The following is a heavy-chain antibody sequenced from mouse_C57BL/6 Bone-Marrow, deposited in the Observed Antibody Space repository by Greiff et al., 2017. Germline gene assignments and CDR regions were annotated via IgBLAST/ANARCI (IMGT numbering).Heavy chain of an antibody. CDR2: INPNNGGT. D-gene: IGHD1-1*01. Sequence: EVQLQQSGPELVKPGASVKIPCKASGYTFTDYNMDWVKQSHGKSLEWIGDINPNNGGTIYNQKFKGKATLTVDKSSSTAYMELRSLTSEDTAVYYCARRPLYYGSSYGFDYWGQGTTLTVSS. V-gene: IGHV1-18*01. J-gene: IGHJ2*01. CDR3: ARRPLYYGSSYGFDY. CDR1: GYTFTDYN.